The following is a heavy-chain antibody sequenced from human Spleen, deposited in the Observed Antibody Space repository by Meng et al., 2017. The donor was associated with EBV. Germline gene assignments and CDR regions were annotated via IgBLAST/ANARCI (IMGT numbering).Heavy chain of an antibody. V-gene: IGHV3-15*01. CDR1: GFTFSGAW. Sequence: DVQLVEAGGGLVKPGGSLRLSCAASGFTFSGAWMTWVRQAPGKGLEWVGRIKSKSDGGTTDYAAPVKGRFTISRDDSKKTLYLQMNSLRTEDTAVYYCSRSTSLTKWGQGTLVNVSS. CDR3: SRSTSLTK. J-gene: IGHJ4*02. D-gene: IGHD1-26*01. CDR2: IKSKSDGGTT.